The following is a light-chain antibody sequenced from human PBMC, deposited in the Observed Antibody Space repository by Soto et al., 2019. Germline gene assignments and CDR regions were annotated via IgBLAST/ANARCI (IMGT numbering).Light chain of an antibody. CDR2: GNS. Sequence: QSVLTQPPSVSGAPGQRVTISCTGSSSNIGASYDVHWYQQAPGTAPKVLIYGNSNRPSGVPDRFSGSKSGTSASLAITGLRSEDEADYYCAAWDDSLSGCYVFGTGTKLTVL. V-gene: IGLV1-40*01. CDR1: SSNIGASYD. CDR3: AAWDDSLSGCYV. J-gene: IGLJ1*01.